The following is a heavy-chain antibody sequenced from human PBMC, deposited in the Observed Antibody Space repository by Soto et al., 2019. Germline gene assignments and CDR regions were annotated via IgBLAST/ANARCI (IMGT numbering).Heavy chain of an antibody. D-gene: IGHD4-4*01. J-gene: IGHJ4*02. CDR1: GFTFSSYG. V-gene: IGHV3-33*01. Sequence: QVQLVESGGGVVQPGRSLRLSCAASGFTFSSYGMHWVRQAPGKGLEWVAVIWYDGSNKYYADSVKGRFTISRENSKNTLYLQMNSLRAEDTAVYYCARGYTVNPQAPVELHYWGQGTLGTVSS. CDR3: ARGYTVNPQAPVELHY. CDR2: IWYDGSNK.